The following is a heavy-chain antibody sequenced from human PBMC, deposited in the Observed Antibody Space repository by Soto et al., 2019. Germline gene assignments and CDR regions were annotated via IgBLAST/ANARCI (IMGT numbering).Heavy chain of an antibody. CDR3: AKDLDEYAWNLWGWFAP. Sequence: PGGSLRLSSAASGFTFSGFGMHWVRQAPGKGLEWVAVIAYDGDKKYYASSVKGRFIISRDNSRSTVYLDMYSLRPEDTAVYYCAKDLDEYAWNLWGWFAPWGHLTPVPVSP. CDR2: IAYDGDKK. J-gene: IGHJ5*02. V-gene: IGHV3-30*18. D-gene: IGHD3-16*01. CDR1: GFTFSGFG.